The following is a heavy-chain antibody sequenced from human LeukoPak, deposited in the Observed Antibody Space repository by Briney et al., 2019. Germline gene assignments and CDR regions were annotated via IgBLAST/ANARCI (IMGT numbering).Heavy chain of an antibody. Sequence: PGGSLRLSCAASGFTFGSSGMHWVRQAPGKGLEWVALMLYEGSNKYYADSVKGRFTISRDNSKNTLYLQMNSLRAEDTAMYYCAKDGAETPDYYYDSSGPSYWGQGTLVTVSS. CDR2: MLYEGSNK. D-gene: IGHD3-22*01. CDR3: AKDGAETPDYYYDSSGPSY. V-gene: IGHV3-30*18. J-gene: IGHJ4*02. CDR1: GFTFGSSG.